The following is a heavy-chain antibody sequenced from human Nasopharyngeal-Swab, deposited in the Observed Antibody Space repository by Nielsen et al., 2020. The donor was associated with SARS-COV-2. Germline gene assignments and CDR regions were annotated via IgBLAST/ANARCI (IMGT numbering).Heavy chain of an antibody. CDR2: VYSSGDS. V-gene: IGHV4-61*02. CDR3: AWGDKTLVRDGFDV. Sequence: SETLTLTCSVSVSGGSINSGTYYWNWIRQPAGKGLEWPGRVYSSGDSDYNPSLQSRITISMDASTNQLSLELTSVTAADTALYYCAWGDKTLVRDGFDVWGQGSQVTVSS. D-gene: IGHD5-24*01. CDR1: GGSINSGTYY. J-gene: IGHJ1*01.